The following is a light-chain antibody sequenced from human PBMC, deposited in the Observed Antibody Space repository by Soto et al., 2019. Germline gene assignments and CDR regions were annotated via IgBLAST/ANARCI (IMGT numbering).Light chain of an antibody. Sequence: DIQMTQSPSSLSASVGDRVTITCRASQSISNYLNWYQQKPGKAPKLLMYAASGLQSGVPSRFGGRGSGTDFTLTISSLQPEDVATYYCQQSYSTPRTFGQGTKVEIK. V-gene: IGKV1-39*01. CDR1: QSISNY. CDR3: QQSYSTPRT. CDR2: AAS. J-gene: IGKJ1*01.